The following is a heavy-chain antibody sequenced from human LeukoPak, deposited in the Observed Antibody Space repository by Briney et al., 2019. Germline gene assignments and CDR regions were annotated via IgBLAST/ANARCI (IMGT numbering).Heavy chain of an antibody. V-gene: IGHV3-30-3*01. J-gene: IGHJ4*02. CDR1: GFTLSSYA. Sequence: GRSLRLSCAASGFTLSSYAMHWVRQAPGKGLEWVAVISYDGSNKYYADSVKGRFTISRDNSKNTLYLQMNSLRAEDTAVYYCARARSNPWSYFYYWGQGTLVTVSS. D-gene: IGHD4-11*01. CDR3: ARARSNPWSYFYY. CDR2: ISYDGSNK.